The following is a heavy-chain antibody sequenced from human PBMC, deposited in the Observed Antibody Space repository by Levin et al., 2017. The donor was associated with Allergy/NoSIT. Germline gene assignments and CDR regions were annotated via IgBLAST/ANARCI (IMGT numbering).Heavy chain of an antibody. Sequence: PSETLSLTCKVSGGSISSGSYYWSWIRQPAAKGLEWIGRIYSSGSANHNPSLKSRVTISVDTSKNQFSLKLSSVTAADTAVYYCARAEVGSEHWGQGTLVTVSS. CDR3: ARAEVGSEH. CDR1: GGSISSGSYY. J-gene: IGHJ4*02. V-gene: IGHV4-61*02. CDR2: IYSSGSA. D-gene: IGHD3-10*01.